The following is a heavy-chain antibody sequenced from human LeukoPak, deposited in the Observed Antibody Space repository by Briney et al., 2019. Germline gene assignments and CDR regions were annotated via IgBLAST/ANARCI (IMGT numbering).Heavy chain of an antibody. CDR3: ATDRVGLGYCSGGSCRRFDY. J-gene: IGHJ4*02. V-gene: IGHV1-8*01. D-gene: IGHD2-15*01. CDR1: GYTFTSYD. Sequence: ASVKVSCKASGYTFTSYDFNWLRQAAGQGPEWMGWMNPYSGATGYAQKFQGRVTMTEDTSTDTAYMELSSLRSEDTAVYYCATDRVGLGYCSGGSCRRFDYWGQGTLVTVFS. CDR2: MNPYSGAT.